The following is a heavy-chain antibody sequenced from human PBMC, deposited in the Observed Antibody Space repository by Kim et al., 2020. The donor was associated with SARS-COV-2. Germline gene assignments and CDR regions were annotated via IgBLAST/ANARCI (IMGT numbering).Heavy chain of an antibody. Sequence: SGGTKYSPSVQGRISISADTSKNEFSLKLPSVTAADTAVYYCARGQPLDYWRQGILVSVPS. J-gene: IGHJ4*02. CDR3: ARGQPLDY. CDR2: SGGT. D-gene: IGHD6-13*01. V-gene: IGHV4-31*02.